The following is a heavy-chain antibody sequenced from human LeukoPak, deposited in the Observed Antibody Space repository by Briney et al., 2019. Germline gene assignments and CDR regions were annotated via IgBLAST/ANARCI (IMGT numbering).Heavy chain of an antibody. Sequence: GGSIRLSCVGSGFIFSQYRMNWVRQAPGKGLVWVSRIKSDGKTNYADSVKGRFTISRDNAKNTVSLQMNSLRAEDTGVYYCARAPSEIGGYYPEYFRHWGQGTLVTVSS. D-gene: IGHD3-22*01. V-gene: IGHV3-74*01. CDR3: ARAPSEIGGYYPEYFRH. CDR2: IKSDGKT. CDR1: GFIFSQYR. J-gene: IGHJ1*01.